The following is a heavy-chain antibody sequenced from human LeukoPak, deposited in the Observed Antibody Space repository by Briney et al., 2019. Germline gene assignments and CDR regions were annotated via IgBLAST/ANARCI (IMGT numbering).Heavy chain of an antibody. Sequence: GGSLRLSCAASGFTFSSYGMHWVRQAPGKGLEWVAVISYDGSNKYYADSVKGRFTISRDNSKNTLYLQMNSLRAEDTAVYYCANEGAYYYYYGMDVWGQGTTVTVS. J-gene: IGHJ6*02. CDR3: ANEGAYYYYYGMDV. CDR2: ISYDGSNK. V-gene: IGHV3-30*18. CDR1: GFTFSSYG.